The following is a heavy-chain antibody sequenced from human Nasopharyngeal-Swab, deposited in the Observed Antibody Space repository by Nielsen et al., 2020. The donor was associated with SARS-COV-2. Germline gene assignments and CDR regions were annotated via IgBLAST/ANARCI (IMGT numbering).Heavy chain of an antibody. CDR3: ANLGDIVVVPAAMGPGWFDP. CDR1: GFTFSSYS. Sequence: GESLKISCAASGFTFSSYSMNWVRQAPGKGLEWVSYISSSSSTIYYADSVKGRFTISRDNSKNTLYLQMNSLRAEDTAVYYCANLGDIVVVPAAMGPGWFDPWGQGTLVTVSS. CDR2: ISSSSSTI. J-gene: IGHJ5*02. V-gene: IGHV3-48*01. D-gene: IGHD2-2*01.